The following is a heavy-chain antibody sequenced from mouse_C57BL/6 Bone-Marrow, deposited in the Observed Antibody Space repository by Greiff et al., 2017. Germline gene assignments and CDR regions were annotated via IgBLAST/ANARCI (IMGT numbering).Heavy chain of an antibody. Sequence: EVQLQQSGPELVKPGASVKISCKASGYSFTGYYMNWVKQSPEKSLEWIGEINPSTGGTTYNQKFKAKATLTVDKSSSTAYMQLKSLTSEDSAVXYCARSGVLRDYWGQGTTLTVSS. V-gene: IGHV1-42*01. J-gene: IGHJ2*01. CDR2: INPSTGGT. CDR3: ARSGVLRDY. D-gene: IGHD2-14*01. CDR1: GYSFTGYY.